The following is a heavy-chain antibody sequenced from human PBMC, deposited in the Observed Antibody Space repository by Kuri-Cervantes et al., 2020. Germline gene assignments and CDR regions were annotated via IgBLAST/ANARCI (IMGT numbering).Heavy chain of an antibody. J-gene: IGHJ4*02. CDR1: GDSISSYY. Sequence: SETLSLTCTVSGDSISSYYWGWIRQPPGKGLEWIGSIYYSGSTYYNPSLKSRVTISVDTSKNQFSLKLSSVTAADTAVYYCARGQWRALADFDYWGQGTLVTVSS. V-gene: IGHV4-39*01. D-gene: IGHD6-19*01. CDR2: IYYSGST. CDR3: ARGQWRALADFDY.